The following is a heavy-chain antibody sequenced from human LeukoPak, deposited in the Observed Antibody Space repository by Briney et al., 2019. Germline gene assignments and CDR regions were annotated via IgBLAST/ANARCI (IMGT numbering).Heavy chain of an antibody. J-gene: IGHJ3*02. Sequence: GGSLRLSCAASGFTFDDYAMHWVRQAPGKGLEWVSGISWNSGSIGYADSVKGRFTISRDNAKNSLYLQMNSLRAEDTAVYYCASIYGDYKRDAFDIWGQGTMVTVSS. CDR3: ASIYGDYKRDAFDI. V-gene: IGHV3-9*01. CDR1: GFTFDDYA. CDR2: ISWNSGSI. D-gene: IGHD4-17*01.